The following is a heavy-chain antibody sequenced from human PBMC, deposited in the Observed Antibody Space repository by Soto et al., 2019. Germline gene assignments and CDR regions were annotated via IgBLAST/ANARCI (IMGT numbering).Heavy chain of an antibody. CDR2: IIPILGIA. V-gene: IGHV1-69*08. Sequence: QVQLVQSGAEVKKPGSSVKVSCKASGGTFSSYTISWVRQAPGQGLEWMGRIIPILGIANYAQKFQGRVTITADKSTSTAYMELSSLRSEDTAVYYCAREADILTGYYNGRGRFDPWGQGTLVTVSS. CDR1: GGTFSSYT. D-gene: IGHD3-9*01. CDR3: AREADILTGYYNGRGRFDP. J-gene: IGHJ5*02.